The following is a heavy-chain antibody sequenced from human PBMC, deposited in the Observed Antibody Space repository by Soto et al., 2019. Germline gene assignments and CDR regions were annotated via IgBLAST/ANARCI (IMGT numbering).Heavy chain of an antibody. CDR2: IDPSDSYT. Sequence: GESLKISCKGSGYSFTSYWISWVRQMPGKGPAGMGRIDPSDSYTNYSPSFQGHVTISADKSISTAYLQWSSLKASDTAMYYRARQSVAARSYYYYGMDVWGQGTTVTVSS. J-gene: IGHJ6*02. V-gene: IGHV5-10-1*01. CDR1: GYSFTSYW. CDR3: ARQSVAARSYYYYGMDV. D-gene: IGHD6-6*01.